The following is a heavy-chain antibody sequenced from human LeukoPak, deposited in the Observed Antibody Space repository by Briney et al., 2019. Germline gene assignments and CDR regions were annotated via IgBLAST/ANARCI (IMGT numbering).Heavy chain of an antibody. CDR1: GYSFTSYW. D-gene: IGHD5-18*01. CDR2: IYPGDSDT. Sequence: PGESLKISCKGSGYSFTSYWIGWVRQMPGKGLEWMGIIYPGDSDTRYSPSFQGQVTISADKSISTAYLQWSSLKASDTAMYYCARQETDSYGYLFYFDYWGQGTLVTVSS. V-gene: IGHV5-51*01. CDR3: ARQETDSYGYLFYFDY. J-gene: IGHJ4*02.